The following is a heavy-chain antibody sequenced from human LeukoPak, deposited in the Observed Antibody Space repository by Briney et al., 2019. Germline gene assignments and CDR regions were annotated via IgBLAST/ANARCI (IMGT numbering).Heavy chain of an antibody. Sequence: ASVKVSCKASGYTFTNYGISWVRQAPGQGLAWMGWISGQNGNTKYTQRFQGRVTMTTDTSTRTAYMEMRSLRSDDTAVYYCARDRPGFGTIESPEYWGQGTLVTVS. CDR2: ISGQNGNT. J-gene: IGHJ4*02. D-gene: IGHD1-1*01. CDR1: GYTFTNYG. CDR3: ARDRPGFGTIESPEY. V-gene: IGHV1-18*01.